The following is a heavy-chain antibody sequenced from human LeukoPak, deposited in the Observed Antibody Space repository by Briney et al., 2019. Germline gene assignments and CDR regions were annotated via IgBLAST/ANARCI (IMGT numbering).Heavy chain of an antibody. V-gene: IGHV3-7*01. D-gene: IGHD6-13*01. J-gene: IGHJ5*02. CDR2: IKQDGSEK. CDR1: GFTFSTFW. CDR3: ARDKLIAAAVLNWLDP. Sequence: PGGSLRLSCAASGFTFSTFWMAWVRLAPGKGLEWVVNIKQDGSEKYYVDSVKGRFTISRDNAKNSLYLQMNSLRAEDTAVYYCARDKLIAAAVLNWLDPWGQGTLVTVSS.